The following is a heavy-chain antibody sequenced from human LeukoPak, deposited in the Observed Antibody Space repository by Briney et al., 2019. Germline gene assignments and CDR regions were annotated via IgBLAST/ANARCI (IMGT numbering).Heavy chain of an antibody. V-gene: IGHV1-18*01. J-gene: IGHJ4*02. CDR3: ARAHHPYYYDSSGYFDY. Sequence: GASVKVSCKASGYTFTSYGISWVRQAPGQGLEWMGWISAYNGNTNYAQKLQGRVTMTTDTSTSTAYMELRSLRSDDTAVYYCARAHHPYYYDSSGYFDYWGQGTLVTVSS. CDR2: ISAYNGNT. D-gene: IGHD3-22*01. CDR1: GYTFTSYG.